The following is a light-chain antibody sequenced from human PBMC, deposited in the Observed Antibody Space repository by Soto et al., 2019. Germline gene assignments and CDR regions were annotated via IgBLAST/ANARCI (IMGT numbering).Light chain of an antibody. V-gene: IGKV3-15*01. Sequence: EIVLTQSPGTLSVSPGERATLSCRASQGVSSNLAWFQHKPGQAPRLLIFAASTRASGVPARFSGSGSGTDFILTITSLQSEDFAVYYCQQYWHWPQTFGQGTKVDIK. CDR3: QQYWHWPQT. CDR1: QGVSSN. J-gene: IGKJ1*01. CDR2: AAS.